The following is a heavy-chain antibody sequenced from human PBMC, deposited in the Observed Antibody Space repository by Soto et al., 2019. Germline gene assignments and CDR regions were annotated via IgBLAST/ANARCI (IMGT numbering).Heavy chain of an antibody. V-gene: IGHV2-5*02. Sequence: SGPTLVNATQTLTLTCTFSGFSLNTRGVGVGWIRQPPGKALEWLALIYWDDDKRYSPSLRSRLTITKDTSKNQVVLTLTNMDPVDTATYYCAHIGISTWFTYWGQGTLVTVSS. J-gene: IGHJ4*02. CDR2: IYWDDDK. CDR1: GFSLNTRGVG. D-gene: IGHD3-10*01. CDR3: AHIGISTWFTY.